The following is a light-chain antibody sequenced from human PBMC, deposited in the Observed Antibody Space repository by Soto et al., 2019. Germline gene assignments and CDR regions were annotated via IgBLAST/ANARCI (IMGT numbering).Light chain of an antibody. J-gene: IGKJ2*01. CDR3: QQYGSTPKT. CDR1: QSVRSSY. CDR2: GAS. Sequence: EIVLTQSPGTLSLSPGERATLSCRASQSVRSSYLAWFQQKPGQASRLLIYGASSRATGIPDRFSGSESGTDFTLTISRLEPEDFAVYYCQQYGSTPKTFGQGTKLEIK. V-gene: IGKV3-20*01.